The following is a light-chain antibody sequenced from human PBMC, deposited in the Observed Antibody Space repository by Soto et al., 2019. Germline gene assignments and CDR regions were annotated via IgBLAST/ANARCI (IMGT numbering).Light chain of an antibody. J-gene: IGLJ1*01. V-gene: IGLV2-14*01. Sequence: QSALTQPASVSGSPGQSITISCIGTSSDVGGYNYVSWYQQHPGKAPKLMIYDVTNRPSGVSNRFSGSKSGNTASLTISGLQAEEEADYYCSSYTSSITYVFGTGTKLTVL. CDR2: DVT. CDR1: SSDVGGYNY. CDR3: SSYTSSITYV.